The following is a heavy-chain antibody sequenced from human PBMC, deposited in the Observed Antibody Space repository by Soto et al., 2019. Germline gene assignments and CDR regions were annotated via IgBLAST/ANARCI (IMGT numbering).Heavy chain of an antibody. Sequence: GGSLRLSCAASGFTFSSYGMHWVRQAPGKGLEWVAVISYDGSNKYYADSVKGRFTISRDNSKNTLYLQMNSLRAEDTAVYYCAKAKNYYDSSGHYFDYWGQGTLVTVSS. CDR3: AKAKNYYDSSGHYFDY. J-gene: IGHJ4*02. V-gene: IGHV3-30*18. D-gene: IGHD3-22*01. CDR1: GFTFSSYG. CDR2: ISYDGSNK.